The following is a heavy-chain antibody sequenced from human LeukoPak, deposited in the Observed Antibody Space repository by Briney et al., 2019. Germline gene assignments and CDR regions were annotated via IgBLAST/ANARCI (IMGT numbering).Heavy chain of an antibody. J-gene: IGHJ4*02. Sequence: GGSLRLSCAASRFTVSINYMTWVRQAPGKGLEWVPVIYSGGSTYYADSVKGRFTISRDNSKNTLYLQMNSLRAEDTAVYYCAPYYYDSSGYWHYFDYWGQGTLVTVSS. CDR3: APYYYDSSGYWHYFDY. D-gene: IGHD3-22*01. CDR1: RFTVSINY. CDR2: IYSGGST. V-gene: IGHV3-66*02.